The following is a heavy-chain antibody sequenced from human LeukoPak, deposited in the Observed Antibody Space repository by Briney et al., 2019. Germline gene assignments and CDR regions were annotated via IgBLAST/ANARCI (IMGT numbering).Heavy chain of an antibody. J-gene: IGHJ4*02. CDR1: GYSFTNYW. D-gene: IGHD6-6*01. CDR3: ARPAFEYSSSSLNY. Sequence: GESLQISCKGSGYSFTNYWIGWVRQMLGKGLEWMGIIYPGDSDTRYSPSFQGQVTISADKSISTAYLQWSSLKASDTAMYYCARPAFEYSSSSLNYRGQGTLVTVSS. V-gene: IGHV5-51*01. CDR2: IYPGDSDT.